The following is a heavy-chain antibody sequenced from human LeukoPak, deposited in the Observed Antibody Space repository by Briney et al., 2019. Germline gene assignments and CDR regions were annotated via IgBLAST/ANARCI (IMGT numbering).Heavy chain of an antibody. CDR3: ARQTTVLNWFDP. Sequence: SETLSLTCTVSGGSISSYYWSWIRQPPGEGLEWIGYIYYSGSTNYNPSLKSRVTISVDTSKNQFSLKLSSVTAADTAVYYCARQTTVLNWFDPWGQGTLVTVSS. J-gene: IGHJ5*02. CDR2: IYYSGST. V-gene: IGHV4-59*08. D-gene: IGHD4-17*01. CDR1: GGSISSYY.